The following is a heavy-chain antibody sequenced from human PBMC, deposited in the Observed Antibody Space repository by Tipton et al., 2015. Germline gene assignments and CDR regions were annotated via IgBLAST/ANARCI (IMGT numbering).Heavy chain of an antibody. CDR3: ARDLEHGMDV. Sequence: TLSLTCGVSGYPINSDYYWSWIRQPPGKGLEWIGYISYSGSTHYNPSLKSRVTISVDTSKNQFSLTLNSVTAADTAVYYCARDLEHGMDVWGHGTTVTVSS. CDR1: GYPINSDYY. D-gene: IGHD5-24*01. J-gene: IGHJ6*02. V-gene: IGHV4-61*01. CDR2: ISYSGST.